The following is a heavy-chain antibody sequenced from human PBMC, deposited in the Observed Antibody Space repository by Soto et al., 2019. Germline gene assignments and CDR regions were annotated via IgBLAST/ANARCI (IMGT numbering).Heavy chain of an antibody. V-gene: IGHV1-69*02. CDR1: GGTFSSYT. J-gene: IGHJ3*02. D-gene: IGHD1-26*01. CDR3: ARAPPGEATSDAFDI. Sequence: QVQLVQSGAEVKKPGSSVKVSCKASGGTFSSYTISWVRQAPGQGLEWMGRIIPILGIANYAQKFQGRVTITADKSTSTAYMELSSLRSEDTAVYYCARAPPGEATSDAFDIWGQGTMVTVSS. CDR2: IIPILGIA.